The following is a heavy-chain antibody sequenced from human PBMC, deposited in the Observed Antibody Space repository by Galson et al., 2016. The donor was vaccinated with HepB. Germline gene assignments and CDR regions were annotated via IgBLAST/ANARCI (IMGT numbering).Heavy chain of an antibody. Sequence: SLRLSCAVSGFNVSSCWMHWVRQAPGKGLVWVSRIHSDGAYTTYAASVKGRFAISRDNPKNMLYLHMNGLRADDTAVYYCLRGHTGYDSFFDYWGQGALVTVSS. CDR1: GFNVSSCW. V-gene: IGHV3-74*03. D-gene: IGHD5-12*01. CDR3: LRGHTGYDSFFDY. J-gene: IGHJ4*02. CDR2: IHSDGAYT.